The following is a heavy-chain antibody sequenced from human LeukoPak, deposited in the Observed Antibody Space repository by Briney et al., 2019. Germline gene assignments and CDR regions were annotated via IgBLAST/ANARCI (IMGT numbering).Heavy chain of an antibody. CDR2: IGTAGDT. CDR1: GFTFSSYD. Sequence: PGGSLRLSCAASGFTFSSYDMHWVRQATGKGLEWVSAIGTAGDTYYPGSVKGRFTISRENAKNSLYLQMNSLRAGDTAVYYCARRSSGYYHDAFQIWGQGTMVTVPS. CDR3: ARRSSGYYHDAFQI. J-gene: IGHJ3*02. D-gene: IGHD3-22*01. V-gene: IGHV3-13*01.